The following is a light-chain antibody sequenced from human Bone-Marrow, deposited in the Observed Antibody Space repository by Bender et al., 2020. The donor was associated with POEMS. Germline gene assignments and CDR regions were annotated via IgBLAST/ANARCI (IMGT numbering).Light chain of an antibody. V-gene: IGLV2-14*02. CDR3: SSYTSRTTLFV. J-gene: IGLJ1*01. Sequence: QSALTQPASVSGSPGQSITISCTGTSGDVGKYNLVSWYQQHPGKAPKLLIYEGNKRPSGISHRFSGSKSGNTASLTISGLQAEDEADYYCSSYTSRTTLFVFGTGTKVTVL. CDR2: EGN. CDR1: SGDVGKYNL.